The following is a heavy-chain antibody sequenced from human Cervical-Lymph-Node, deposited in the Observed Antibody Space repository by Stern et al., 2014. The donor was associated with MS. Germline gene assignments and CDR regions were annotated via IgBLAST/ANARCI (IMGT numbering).Heavy chain of an antibody. CDR2: ISTYNYNT. Sequence: QVQLLQPGVEVKKPGASVRVSCKASGYTFTNYGISWVRQAPGQGLEWMGWISTYNYNTPHGQNLQGRVTLTTDTSTSTAYMELRSLRSDDTAVFYCARDLAYGDPHLSGMDVWGQGTTVIVSS. CDR3: ARDLAYGDPHLSGMDV. D-gene: IGHD4-17*01. CDR1: GYTFTNYG. V-gene: IGHV1-18*01. J-gene: IGHJ6*02.